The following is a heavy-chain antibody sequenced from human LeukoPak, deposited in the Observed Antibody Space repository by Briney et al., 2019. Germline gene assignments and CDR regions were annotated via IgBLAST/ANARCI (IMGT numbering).Heavy chain of an antibody. CDR1: GLTFSSCW. V-gene: IGHV3-7*01. J-gene: IGHJ4*02. CDR2: IKQDGSAK. Sequence: PGGSLRLSCAASGLTFSSCWMSWVRHAPGKGLEWVANIKQDGSAKYYVDPVKRRFTISRDNAKNSLYLQMDSLRAEDTAVYYCAKDFAGAFDYWGQGTPVTVSS. D-gene: IGHD2-8*02. CDR3: AKDFAGAFDY.